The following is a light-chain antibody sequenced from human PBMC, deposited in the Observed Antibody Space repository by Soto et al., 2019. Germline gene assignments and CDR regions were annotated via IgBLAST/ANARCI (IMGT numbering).Light chain of an antibody. Sequence: QSVLTQPPSASGSPGQSVAISCTGTSSDVGGYNYVSWYQQHPGKAPKLMIYEVNKRPSGVPDRFSGSKSGNTASLTVSGLQAEDEADYYCSSYTSISTLVFGGGTKLTVL. CDR1: SSDVGGYNY. CDR2: EVN. J-gene: IGLJ3*02. CDR3: SSYTSISTLV. V-gene: IGLV2-8*01.